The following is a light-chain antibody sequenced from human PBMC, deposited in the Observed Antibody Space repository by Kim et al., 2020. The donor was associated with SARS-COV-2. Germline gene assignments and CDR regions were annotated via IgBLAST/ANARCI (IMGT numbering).Light chain of an antibody. Sequence: DIQMTQSPSTLSASVGDRVTITCRASQTISTWLAWYQQKPGKAPNLLIYLASSLQSGVPSRFSGSGSGTEFTLTISSLQPEDFATYYCQHYSRFPYTFGQGTKLEIK. CDR3: QHYSRFPYT. V-gene: IGKV1-5*03. CDR1: QTISTW. CDR2: LAS. J-gene: IGKJ2*01.